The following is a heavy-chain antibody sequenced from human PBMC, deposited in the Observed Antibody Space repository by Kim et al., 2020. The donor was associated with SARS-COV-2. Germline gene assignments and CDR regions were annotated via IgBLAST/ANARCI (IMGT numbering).Heavy chain of an antibody. D-gene: IGHD1-1*01. V-gene: IGHV3-49*03. CDR3: TRGPRSGSFAY. CDR1: GFNFGDYA. CDR2: IRSKGYGGTT. J-gene: IGHJ4*02. Sequence: SLRLSCATSGFNFGDYAMSWFRQAPGKGLEWLSSIRSKGYGGTTEYAASVRGRFAISRDDSKSIAYLQMNSLTIEDTALYYCTRGPRSGSFAYWGQGA.